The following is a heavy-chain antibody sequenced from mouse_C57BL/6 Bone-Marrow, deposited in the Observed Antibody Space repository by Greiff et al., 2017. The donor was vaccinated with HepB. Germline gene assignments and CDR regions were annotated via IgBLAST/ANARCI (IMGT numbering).Heavy chain of an antibody. Sequence: VQLQQPGAELVKPGASVKLSCKASGYTFTSYWMQWVKQRPGQGLEWIGEIDPSDSYTNYNQKFKGKATLTVDTSSSTAYMQLSSLTSEDSAVYYCARPYDYDVGAWFAYWGQGTLVTVSA. V-gene: IGHV1-50*01. CDR1: GYTFTSYW. J-gene: IGHJ3*01. D-gene: IGHD2-4*01. CDR2: IDPSDSYT. CDR3: ARPYDYDVGAWFAY.